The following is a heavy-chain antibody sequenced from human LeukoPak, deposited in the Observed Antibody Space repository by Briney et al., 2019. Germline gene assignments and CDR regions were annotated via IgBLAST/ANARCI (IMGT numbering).Heavy chain of an antibody. D-gene: IGHD2-21*01. J-gene: IGHJ4*02. CDR2: INAGNGNT. CDR1: GYTFTSYG. V-gene: IGHV1-3*01. CDR3: ARDVAVESFDY. Sequence: ASVKVSCKASGYTFTSYGISWVRQAPGQGLEWMGWINAGNGNTKYSQKFQGRVTITRDTSASTAYMELSSLRSEDTAVYYCARDVAVESFDYWGQGTLVTVSS.